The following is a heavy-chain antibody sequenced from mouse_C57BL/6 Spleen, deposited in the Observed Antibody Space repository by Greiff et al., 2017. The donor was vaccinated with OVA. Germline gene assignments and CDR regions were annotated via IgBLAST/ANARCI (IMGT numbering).Heavy chain of an antibody. CDR3: ASPLPHYYAMDY. Sequence: VQLQQSGTELVKPGASVKLSCKASGYTFTSYWMHWVKQRPGQGLEWIGNINPSNGGTNYNEKFKSKATLTVDKSSSTAYMQLSSLTSEDSAVYYCASPLPHYYAMDYWGQGTSVTVSS. V-gene: IGHV1-53*01. D-gene: IGHD5-1*01. CDR2: INPSNGGT. CDR1: GYTFTSYW. J-gene: IGHJ4*01.